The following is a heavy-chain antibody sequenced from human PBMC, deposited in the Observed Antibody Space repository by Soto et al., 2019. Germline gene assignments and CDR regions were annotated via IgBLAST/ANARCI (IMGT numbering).Heavy chain of an antibody. V-gene: IGHV1-46*01. J-gene: IGHJ4*01. CDR1: GYTFTSYY. Sequence: GASVKGSCKASGYTFTSYYMHWVRQAPGQGLEWMGIINPSGGSTSYAQKFQGRVTMTRDTSTSTVYMELSSLRSEDTAVYYCARTNPIEMATIRFPYYFDYWGHGPLVTVSS. D-gene: IGHD5-12*01. CDR2: INPSGGST. CDR3: ARTNPIEMATIRFPYYFDY.